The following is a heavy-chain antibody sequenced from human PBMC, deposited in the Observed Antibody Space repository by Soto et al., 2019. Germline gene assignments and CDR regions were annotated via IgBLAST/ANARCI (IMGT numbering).Heavy chain of an antibody. Sequence: QVQLVESGGGVVQPGRSLRLSCAASGFTFSSYGMHWVRQAPGKGLEWVAVIWYDGSNKYYADSVKGRFTISRDNSKNTLYLQMNRLRAEDTAVYYCARNYDFWSGYFDPWGQGTLVTVSS. V-gene: IGHV3-33*01. CDR3: ARNYDFWSGYFDP. CDR2: IWYDGSNK. J-gene: IGHJ5*02. D-gene: IGHD3-3*01. CDR1: GFTFSSYG.